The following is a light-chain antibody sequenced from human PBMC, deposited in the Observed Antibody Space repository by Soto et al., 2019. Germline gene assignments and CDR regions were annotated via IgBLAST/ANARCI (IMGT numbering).Light chain of an antibody. CDR1: SSNVGSYKL. CDR2: EVN. CDR3: CSSGGSPTYV. J-gene: IGLJ1*01. Sequence: QSVLTQPAPVSGSPGQSITISCTGTSSNVGSYKLVSWYQQHPGKAPKLMIFEVNKWPSGVSNRFSGSKSGNTASLTISGLKVEDEADYYCCSSGGSPTYVFGTGTKVTVL. V-gene: IGLV2-23*02.